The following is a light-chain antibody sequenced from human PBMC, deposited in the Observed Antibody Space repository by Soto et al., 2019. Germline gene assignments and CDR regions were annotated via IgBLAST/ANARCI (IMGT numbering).Light chain of an antibody. CDR1: QSISTY. J-gene: IGKJ4*01. V-gene: IGKV3-11*01. CDR2: DAS. Sequence: EIVLTQSPATLSLSPGERVTLSCRASQSISTYLAWYQQKPGQAPRLLIYDASNRATGIPARFSGSGSGTDFTLTISSLEPEDFAVYYCQQRSNWPLTFGGGTRWISN. CDR3: QQRSNWPLT.